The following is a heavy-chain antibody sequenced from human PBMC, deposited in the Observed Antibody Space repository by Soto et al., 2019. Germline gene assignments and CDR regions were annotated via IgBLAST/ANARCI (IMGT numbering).Heavy chain of an antibody. CDR2: ISWNSGSI. CDR3: ATDISGIVLMVSPSMDV. CDR1: GFTFDDYA. Sequence: EVQLVESGGGLVQPGRSLRLSCAASGFTFDDYAMHWVRQAPGKGLEWVSGISWNSGSIGYADSVKGRFTISRDNAKNSLYLQMNSLRAEDTALYYCATDISGIVLMVSPSMDVWGKGTTVTVSS. D-gene: IGHD2-8*01. J-gene: IGHJ6*04. V-gene: IGHV3-9*01.